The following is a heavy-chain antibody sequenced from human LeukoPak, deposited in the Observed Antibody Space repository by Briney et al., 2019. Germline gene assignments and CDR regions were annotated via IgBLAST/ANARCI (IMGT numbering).Heavy chain of an antibody. Sequence: SETLSLTCTVSGYSISSGYYWGWIRQPPGKGLEWIGSIYHSGSTYYNPSLKSRVTISVDTSKNQFSLKLSSVTAADTAVYYCARDLYTAMATGPDYWGQGTLVTVSS. J-gene: IGHJ4*02. CDR2: IYHSGST. V-gene: IGHV4-38-2*02. CDR1: GYSISSGYY. D-gene: IGHD5-18*01. CDR3: ARDLYTAMATGPDY.